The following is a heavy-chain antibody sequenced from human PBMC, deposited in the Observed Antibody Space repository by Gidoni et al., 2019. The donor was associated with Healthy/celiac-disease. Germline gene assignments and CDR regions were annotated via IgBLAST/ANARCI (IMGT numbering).Heavy chain of an antibody. Sequence: QVQLVEPGGGLVNPGGSLRLSRAAPRFPFSDYYMSWLRQAPGKGLVWVSYISSSSSYTNYADSVKGRFTISRDNAKNSLYLQMNSLRAEDTAVYYCAAGDYFDYWGQGTLVTVSS. CDR2: ISSSSSYT. V-gene: IGHV3-11*05. J-gene: IGHJ4*02. CDR1: RFPFSDYY. CDR3: AAGDYFDY.